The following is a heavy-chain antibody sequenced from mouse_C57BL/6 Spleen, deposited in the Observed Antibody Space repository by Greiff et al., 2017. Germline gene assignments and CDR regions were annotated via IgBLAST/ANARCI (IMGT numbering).Heavy chain of an antibody. CDR3: ARDEDYGSTEWYFDV. Sequence: EVKLMESEGGLVQPGRSMKLSCTASGFTFSDYYMAWVRQVPEKGLEWVANITYDGSSTYYLASLKSRFIISRDNAKNILYRQMSSLKSEDTATYYCARDEDYGSTEWYFDVWGTWTTVTVSS. V-gene: IGHV5-16*01. J-gene: IGHJ1*03. CDR2: ITYDGSST. D-gene: IGHD1-1*01. CDR1: GFTFSDYY.